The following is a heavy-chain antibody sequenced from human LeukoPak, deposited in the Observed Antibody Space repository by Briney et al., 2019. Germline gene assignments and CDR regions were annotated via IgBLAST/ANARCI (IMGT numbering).Heavy chain of an antibody. CDR3: AREKRDIVVVPAAHYFDY. Sequence: SETLSLTCTVSGGSISSYYWSWIRQPPGKGLEWIGYIYYSGSTNYNPSLKSRVTISVDTSKNQFSLKLSSVTAADTAVYYCAREKRDIVVVPAAHYFDYWGQGTLVTASS. J-gene: IGHJ4*02. D-gene: IGHD2-2*01. CDR2: IYYSGST. CDR1: GGSISSYY. V-gene: IGHV4-59*01.